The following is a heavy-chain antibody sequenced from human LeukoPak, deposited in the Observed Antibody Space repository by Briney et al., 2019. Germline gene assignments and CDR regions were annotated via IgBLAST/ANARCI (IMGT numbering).Heavy chain of an antibody. V-gene: IGHV4-39*07. J-gene: IGHJ4*02. CDR3: ARDMAMPSDY. Sequence: PSETLSLTCTVSGGSFSDSTYYWGWIRQPPGKGLEWIGSVYYSGNTYYNPSLKSRVTISVDTSKNQFSLKLSSVTAADTAVYYCARDMAMPSDYWGQGTLVTVSS. CDR2: VYYSGNT. CDR1: GGSFSDSTYY. D-gene: IGHD2-2*01.